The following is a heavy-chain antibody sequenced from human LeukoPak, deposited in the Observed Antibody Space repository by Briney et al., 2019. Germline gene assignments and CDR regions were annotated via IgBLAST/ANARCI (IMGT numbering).Heavy chain of an antibody. Sequence: ASVKVSCKASGYTFTRYYVHWVRQAPGQGLEWMGIINPSGGSTTYAQKFQGRVTVTRDTSTSTVYMELSSLRSEDTAVYYCAKDRSKKVVVAATSLDYWGQGILVTVSS. CDR1: GYTFTRYY. V-gene: IGHV1-46*01. CDR3: AKDRSKKVVVAATSLDY. J-gene: IGHJ4*02. CDR2: INPSGGST. D-gene: IGHD2-15*01.